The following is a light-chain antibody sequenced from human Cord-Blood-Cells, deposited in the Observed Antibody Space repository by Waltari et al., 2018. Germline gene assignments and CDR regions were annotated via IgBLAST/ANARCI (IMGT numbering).Light chain of an antibody. Sequence: DLVMTQSPLSLPVPPGEPASISCTSSPSLLHSNGYNFLDWYLQKPGQSPQLLIYLGSNRASGVPDRFSGSGSGTDFTLKISRVEAEDVGVYCCMQALQTPRTFGQGTKVEIK. CDR2: LGS. CDR1: PSLLHSNGYNF. CDR3: MQALQTPRT. J-gene: IGKJ1*01. V-gene: IGKV2-28*01.